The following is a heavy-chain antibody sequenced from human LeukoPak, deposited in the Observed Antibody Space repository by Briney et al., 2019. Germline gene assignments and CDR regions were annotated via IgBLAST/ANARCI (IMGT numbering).Heavy chain of an antibody. CDR1: GYTFTSYG. D-gene: IGHD4-17*01. J-gene: IGHJ4*02. Sequence: ASVKVSCKASGYTFTSYGISWVRQAPGQGLEWTGWISAYNGNTNYAQKLQGRVTMTTDTSTSTAYMELRSLRSGDTAVYYCARDLLRENFDYWGQGTLVTVSS. CDR3: ARDLLRENFDY. V-gene: IGHV1-18*01. CDR2: ISAYNGNT.